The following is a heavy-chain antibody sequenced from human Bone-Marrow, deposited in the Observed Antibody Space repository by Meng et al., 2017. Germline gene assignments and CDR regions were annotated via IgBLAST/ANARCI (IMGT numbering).Heavy chain of an antibody. Sequence: QWQLQQGGVALLNPAETLSLTCAVYGGSFSGYYRSWIRQPPGKGLEWIGEINHSGSTNYNPSLKSRVTISVDTSKNQFSLKLSSVTAADTAVYYCARGLRAARPLLFGYWGQGTLVTVSS. CDR2: INHSGST. D-gene: IGHD6-6*01. CDR1: GGSFSGYY. V-gene: IGHV4-34*01. J-gene: IGHJ4*02. CDR3: ARGLRAARPLLFGY.